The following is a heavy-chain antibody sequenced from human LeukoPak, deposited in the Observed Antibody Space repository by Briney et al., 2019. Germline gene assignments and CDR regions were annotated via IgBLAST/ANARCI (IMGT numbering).Heavy chain of an antibody. D-gene: IGHD3-22*01. CDR2: IYHSGST. Sequence: SETLSLTCAVSGGSISSSNWWSWVRQPPGKGLEWIGEIYHSGSTNYNPSLKSRVTISVDKSKNQFSLKLSSVTAADTAVYYCASGGYYDSSGYRPNEYWGQGTLVTVSS. CDR3: ASGGYYDSSGYRPNEY. V-gene: IGHV4-4*02. J-gene: IGHJ4*02. CDR1: GGSISSSNW.